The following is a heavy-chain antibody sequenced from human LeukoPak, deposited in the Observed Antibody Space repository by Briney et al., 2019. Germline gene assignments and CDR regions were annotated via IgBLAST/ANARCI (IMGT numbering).Heavy chain of an antibody. Sequence: PSETLSLTCTVSGGSISSYYWSWIRQPPGKGLEWIGYIYHSGSTNHNPSLKSRVTISVDTSKNQFSLKLSSVTAGDTAVYYCAREMDNTVPSLLRPRWFDPWGQGTLVTVSS. CDR2: IYHSGST. CDR1: GGSISSYY. J-gene: IGHJ5*02. CDR3: AREMDNTVPSLLRPRWFDP. V-gene: IGHV4-59*12. D-gene: IGHD4-11*01.